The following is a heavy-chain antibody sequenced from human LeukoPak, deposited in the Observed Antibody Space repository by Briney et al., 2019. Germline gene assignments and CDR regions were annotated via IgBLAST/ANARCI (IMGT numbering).Heavy chain of an antibody. J-gene: IGHJ6*03. CDR3: AKDYYYGAGTYLYYDYYMDV. Sequence: GGSLRLSCAASGFTFSSYGMHWVRQAPGKGLEWVAFIRYDGSNKYYADSVKGRFTISRDNSKNTLYLQMNSLRAEDTAVYYCAKDYYYGAGTYLYYDYYMDVWGKGTTVTIS. CDR2: IRYDGSNK. D-gene: IGHD3-10*01. V-gene: IGHV3-30*02. CDR1: GFTFSSYG.